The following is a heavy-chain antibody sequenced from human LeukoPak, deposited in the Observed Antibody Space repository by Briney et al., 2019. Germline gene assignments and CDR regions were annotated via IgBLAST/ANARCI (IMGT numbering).Heavy chain of an antibody. Sequence: SGGSLRLSCAASGFTFSSYAMSWVRQAPGKGLEWVSAISGSGGSTYYADSVKGRFTISRDNSKNTLYLQMNSLRAEDTAVYYCAKAQPLQLWLAPYYFDYWGQGTLVTVSS. D-gene: IGHD5-18*01. J-gene: IGHJ4*02. CDR2: ISGSGGST. V-gene: IGHV3-23*01. CDR3: AKAQPLQLWLAPYYFDY. CDR1: GFTFSSYA.